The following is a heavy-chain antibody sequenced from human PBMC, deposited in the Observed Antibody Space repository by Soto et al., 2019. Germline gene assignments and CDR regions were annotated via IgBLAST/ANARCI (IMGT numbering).Heavy chain of an antibody. CDR3: ARGNYFCPTPGPFDT. V-gene: IGHV1-18*01. Sequence: QVQLVQSGGEGKKPGAPFKVSSKASGYTFNTHGFSWVRQAPGKGLEGLGWINGYIDNTGYARKVQDRVTVSTDTSTSTAYMERRNLRPDDTAVYYCARGNYFCPTPGPFDTWGQGTMVTVTS. CDR2: INGYIDNT. D-gene: IGHD3-3*01. J-gene: IGHJ3*02. CDR1: GYTFNTHG.